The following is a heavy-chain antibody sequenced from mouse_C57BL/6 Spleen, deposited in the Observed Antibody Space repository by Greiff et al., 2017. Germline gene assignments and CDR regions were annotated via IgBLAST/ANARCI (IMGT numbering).Heavy chain of an antibody. J-gene: IGHJ3*01. CDR2: IHPNSGST. CDR1: GYTFTSYW. CDR3: ARSSSSWFAY. V-gene: IGHV1-64*01. Sequence: VQLQQSGAELVKPGASVKLSCKASGYTFTSYWMHWVKQRPGQGLEWIGMIHPNSGSTNYNEKFKSKATLTVDKSSSTAYMQLSSLTSEDSAVYYCARSSSSWFAYWGQGTLVTVSA. D-gene: IGHD1-1*01.